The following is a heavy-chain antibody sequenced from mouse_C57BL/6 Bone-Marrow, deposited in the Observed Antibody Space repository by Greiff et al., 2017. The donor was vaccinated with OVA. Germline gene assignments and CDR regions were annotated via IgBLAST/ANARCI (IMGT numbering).Heavy chain of an antibody. V-gene: IGHV10-1*01. Sequence: EVKLVESGGGLVQPKGSLKLSCAASGFSFNTYAMNWVRQAPGKGLEWVARIRSKSNNYATYYADSVKDRFTISRDDSESMLYLQMNNLKTEDTAMYYCVRGDGYYAYYAMDYWGQGTSVTVSS. CDR1: GFSFNTYA. CDR2: IRSKSNNYAT. J-gene: IGHJ4*01. CDR3: VRGDGYYAYYAMDY. D-gene: IGHD2-3*01.